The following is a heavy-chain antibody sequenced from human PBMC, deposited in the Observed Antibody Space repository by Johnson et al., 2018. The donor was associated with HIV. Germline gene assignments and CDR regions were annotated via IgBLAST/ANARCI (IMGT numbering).Heavy chain of an antibody. J-gene: IGHJ3*02. Sequence: VQLVESGGGLIQPGGSLRLSCAASGFTFSNAWMSWVRQAPGKGLEWVSGISWNSGSIGYADSVKGRFTISRDNAKNSLYLQINSLRLEDTAVYYCANLGDYSGINGFDIWGQGTMVTVSS. CDR3: ANLGDYSGINGFDI. V-gene: IGHV3-9*01. D-gene: IGHD4-23*01. CDR2: ISWNSGSI. CDR1: GFTFSNAW.